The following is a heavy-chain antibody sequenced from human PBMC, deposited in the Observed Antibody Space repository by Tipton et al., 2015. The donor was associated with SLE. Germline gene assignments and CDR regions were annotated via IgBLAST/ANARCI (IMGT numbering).Heavy chain of an antibody. CDR3: ASSYITNDY. V-gene: IGHV3-66*02. D-gene: IGHD3-10*01. CDR2: IYSGGST. CDR1: GLTVSSNS. Sequence: SLRLSCPASGLTVSSNSMSWVRQAPGKGLEWVSFIYSGGSTYYADSVMGRFTISRDNSKNTLYLQMNSLRAEDTAVYYCASSYITNDYWGQGTLVTVSS. J-gene: IGHJ4*02.